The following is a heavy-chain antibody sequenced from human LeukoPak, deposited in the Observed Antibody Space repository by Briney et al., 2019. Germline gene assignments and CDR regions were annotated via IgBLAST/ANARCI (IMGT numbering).Heavy chain of an antibody. V-gene: IGHV3-30*18. Sequence: GGSLRLSCAASGLTFSTYGMHWVRQAPGKGLEWVAVISDDGSSKYYADSVKGRFTISRDNSKNTLYLQMNSLRAEDTAVHYCAKDSSSGWYGDYFDYWGQGILVTVSS. CDR3: AKDSSSGWYGDYFDY. J-gene: IGHJ4*02. CDR2: ISDDGSSK. CDR1: GLTFSTYG. D-gene: IGHD6-19*01.